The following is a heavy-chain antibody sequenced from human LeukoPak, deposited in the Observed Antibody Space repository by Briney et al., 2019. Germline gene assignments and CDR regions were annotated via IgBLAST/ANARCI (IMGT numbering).Heavy chain of an antibody. V-gene: IGHV3-21*04. CDR3: AKDRSGWYYFDY. D-gene: IGHD6-19*01. CDR1: GFSFSGSS. Sequence: GGSLRLSCEASGFSFSGSSMNWVRQAPGKGLEWVSSITSSSHQIHYADSVKGRFTISRDNAKNSLYLQMNSLRAEDTAVYYCAKDRSGWYYFDYWGQGTLVTVSS. J-gene: IGHJ4*02. CDR2: ITSSSHQI.